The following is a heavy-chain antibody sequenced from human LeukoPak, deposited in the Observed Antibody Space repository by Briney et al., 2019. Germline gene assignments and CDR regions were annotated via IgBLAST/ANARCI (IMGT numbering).Heavy chain of an antibody. J-gene: IGHJ4*02. V-gene: IGHV3-23*01. D-gene: IGHD1-26*01. CDR3: AKEGRRGLAER. Sequence: GRSLRLSCAASGFTFDDYAMHWVRQAPGKGLEWVSAISGSGGSTYYADSVKGRFTISRDNSKNTLYLQMNSLRAEDTAVYYCAKEGRRGLAERWGQGTLVTVSS. CDR2: ISGSGGST. CDR1: GFTFDDYA.